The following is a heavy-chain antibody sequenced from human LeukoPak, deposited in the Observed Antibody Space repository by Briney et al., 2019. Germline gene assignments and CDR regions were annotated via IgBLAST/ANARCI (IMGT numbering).Heavy chain of an antibody. J-gene: IGHJ3*02. Sequence: PSETLSLTCTVSGGSISSYYWSWIRQPPGKGLEWIGYIYYSGSTNYNPSLKSRVTISVDTSKNQFSLKLSSVTAADTAVYYCARGLRFRAFDIWGQGTMVTVSS. CDR1: GGSISSYY. CDR3: ARGLRFRAFDI. CDR2: IYYSGST. D-gene: IGHD5-12*01. V-gene: IGHV4-59*01.